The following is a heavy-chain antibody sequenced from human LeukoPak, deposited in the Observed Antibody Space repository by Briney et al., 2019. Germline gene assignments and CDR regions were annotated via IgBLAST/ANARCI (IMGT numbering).Heavy chain of an antibody. CDR2: ISSNGGST. J-gene: IGHJ4*02. Sequence: GGSLRLSCSASGFTFSSYAMHWVRQAPGKGLEYVSAISSNGGSTYYADPLKGRFTISRDNAKNSLFLQMNSLRAEDTAVYYCARGSGSISLGLDDYWGQGTLVTVSS. V-gene: IGHV3-64*04. CDR3: ARGSGSISLGLDDY. CDR1: GFTFSSYA. D-gene: IGHD2-2*01.